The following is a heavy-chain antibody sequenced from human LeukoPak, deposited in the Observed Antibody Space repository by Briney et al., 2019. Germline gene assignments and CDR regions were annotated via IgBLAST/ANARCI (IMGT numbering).Heavy chain of an antibody. J-gene: IGHJ1*01. D-gene: IGHD2-21*02. V-gene: IGHV3-66*01. CDR2: IYLGGST. CDR3: ARDGGLGDWPEYFQH. CDR1: VFTVSSNY. Sequence: GGSLRLSCAASVFTVSSNYMSWVRQAPGKGLECVSVIYLGGSTYYADSVTGRFTISRDNSKNTLYLQMNSVRAEDTAVYYCARDGGLGDWPEYFQHWGQGTLVTVSS.